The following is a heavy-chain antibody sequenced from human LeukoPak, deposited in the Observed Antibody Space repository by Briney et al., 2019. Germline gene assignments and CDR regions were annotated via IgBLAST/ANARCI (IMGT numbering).Heavy chain of an antibody. CDR1: GFTFSNAW. J-gene: IGHJ4*02. D-gene: IGHD2-21*02. CDR2: IKSKTDGGTT. V-gene: IGHV3-15*01. Sequence: PGGSLRLSCAASGFTFSNAWMSWVRQAPGKGLEWVGRIKSKTDGGTTDYAAPVKGRFTISRDDSKNTLYLQMNSLKTEDTAVYYCTTVRNCGGHCYLQPIDYWGQGILVTVSS. CDR3: TTVRNCGGHCYLQPIDY.